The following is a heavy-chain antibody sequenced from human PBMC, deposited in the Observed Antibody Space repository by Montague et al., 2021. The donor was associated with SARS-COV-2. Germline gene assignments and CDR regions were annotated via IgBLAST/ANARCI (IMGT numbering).Heavy chain of an antibody. CDR3: VRGWGSWFH. CDR2: IDQSGET. J-gene: IGHJ4*02. D-gene: IGHD3-16*01. Sequence: SETLSLTCAVHTTSFSGYYRGWIRQSPGKGLEWIGEIDQSGETNYNPTLKSRVTISADTSKSQFSLKLNSVTAADTAVYYCVRGWGSWFHWGQGTLVTVFS. CDR1: TTSFSGYY. V-gene: IGHV4-34*01.